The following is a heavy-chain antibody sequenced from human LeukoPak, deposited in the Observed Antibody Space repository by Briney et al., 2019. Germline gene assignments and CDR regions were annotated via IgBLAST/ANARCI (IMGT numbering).Heavy chain of an antibody. CDR2: IRYDGSNK. V-gene: IGHV3-30*02. Sequence: PGGSLRLSCAASGLTFSSYGMHWARKAPGKGLEWVVFIRYDGSNKYYADSVKGRFTISRDNSKNTLYLQMNSLRAEDTAVYYCATLGDLWFGNPWGQGTLVTVSS. CDR1: GLTFSSYG. D-gene: IGHD3-10*01. J-gene: IGHJ5*02. CDR3: ATLGDLWFGNP.